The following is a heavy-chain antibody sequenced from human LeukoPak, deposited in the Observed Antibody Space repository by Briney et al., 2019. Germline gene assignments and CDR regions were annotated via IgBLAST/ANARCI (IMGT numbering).Heavy chain of an antibody. D-gene: IGHD3-10*01. J-gene: IGHJ4*02. Sequence: GGSLRLSCAASGFTVSSNYMSWVRQAPGKGLEWVSVIYSGGSTYYADSVKGRFTISRDNSKNTLYLQMNSLRAEDTAVYYCARERVWCGELRYYFDYWGQGTLVTVSS. V-gene: IGHV3-66*01. CDR2: IYSGGST. CDR3: ARERVWCGELRYYFDY. CDR1: GFTVSSNY.